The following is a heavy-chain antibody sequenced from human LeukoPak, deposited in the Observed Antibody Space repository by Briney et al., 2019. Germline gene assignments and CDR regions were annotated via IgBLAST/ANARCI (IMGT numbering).Heavy chain of an antibody. D-gene: IGHD3-9*01. CDR3: ARHPIRTMDLKYDILTGPFDY. CDR1: GGSISSGDYY. Sequence: SETLSLTCTVSGGSISSGDYYWSWIRQPPGKGLEWSEYIYYSGSTYHNPSLKSRVTISVDTSKNQFSLKLSSVTAADTAVYYCARHPIRTMDLKYDILTGPFDYWGQGTLVTVSS. J-gene: IGHJ4*02. V-gene: IGHV4-30-4*01. CDR2: IYYSGST.